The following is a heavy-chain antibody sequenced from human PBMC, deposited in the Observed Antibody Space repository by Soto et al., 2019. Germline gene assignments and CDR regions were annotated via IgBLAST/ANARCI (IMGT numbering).Heavy chain of an antibody. Sequence: QVQLQESGPGLVKPSETLSLTCTVSGGSISSYYWSWIRQPPGKGLEWIGYIYYSGSTNYNPSLKFPVTISEEPSKNQFALKLSSGTAADTAVYYCAGGRQQLVNQDAFDIWGQGTMVTVSS. CDR3: AGGRQQLVNQDAFDI. J-gene: IGHJ3*02. D-gene: IGHD6-13*01. V-gene: IGHV4-59*01. CDR2: IYYSGST. CDR1: GGSISSYY.